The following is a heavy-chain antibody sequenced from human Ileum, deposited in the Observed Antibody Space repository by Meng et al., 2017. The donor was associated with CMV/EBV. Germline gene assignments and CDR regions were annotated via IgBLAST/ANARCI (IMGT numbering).Heavy chain of an antibody. CDR2: ISYDGSNK. D-gene: IGHD2-8*01. J-gene: IGHJ4*02. CDR1: RFTFSSYA. V-gene: IGHV3-30-3*02. Sequence: GESLKISCAASRFTFSSYAIHWVRQAPGKGLEWVAVISYDGSNKYYADSVKGRFTLSRDNSKNTLYLQMNSLRAEDTAVYYCAKELNGVWPGPFDYWGQGTLVTVSS. CDR3: AKELNGVWPGPFDY.